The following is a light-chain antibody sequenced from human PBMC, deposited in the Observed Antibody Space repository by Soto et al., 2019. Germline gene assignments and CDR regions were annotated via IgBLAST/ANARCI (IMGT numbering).Light chain of an antibody. V-gene: IGLV2-14*03. CDR3: NSYTSSSTHV. CDR2: DVS. CDR1: SSDVGGYNY. Sequence: QSALTQPASVSGSPGQSITISCTGTSSDVGGYNYVSWYQQHPGKAPKLIISDVSNRPSGVSNRFTGSKSGNTASLTISVLQAEDEADYYCNSYTSSSTHVFGTGTKVTVL. J-gene: IGLJ1*01.